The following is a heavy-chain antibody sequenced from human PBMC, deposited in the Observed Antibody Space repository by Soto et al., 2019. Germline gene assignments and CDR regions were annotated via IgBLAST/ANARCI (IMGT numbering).Heavy chain of an antibody. CDR1: GYTFTSYD. V-gene: IGHV1-8*01. J-gene: IGHJ4*02. Sequence: ASVKVSCKASGYTFTSYDINWVRQATGQGLEWMGWMNPNSGNTGYAQKFQGRVTMTRNTSISTAYMELSSLRSEDTAVYYCARVITMVRGVMKNYFDYWGQGTLVTVSS. D-gene: IGHD3-10*01. CDR2: MNPNSGNT. CDR3: ARVITMVRGVMKNYFDY.